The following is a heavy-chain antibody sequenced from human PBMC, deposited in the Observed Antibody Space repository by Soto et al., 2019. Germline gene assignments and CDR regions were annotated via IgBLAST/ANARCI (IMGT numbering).Heavy chain of an antibody. CDR3: AADSGSSSWYGMDV. J-gene: IGHJ6*02. D-gene: IGHD6-13*01. CDR2: IVVGSGNT. V-gene: IGHV1-58*01. Sequence: SVKVSCKASGFTFTSSAVQWVRQARGQRLEWIGWIVVGSGNTNYAQKFQERVTITRDMSTSTAYMELSSLRSEDTAVYYCAADSGSSSWYGMDVWGQGTTVTVSS. CDR1: GFTFTSSA.